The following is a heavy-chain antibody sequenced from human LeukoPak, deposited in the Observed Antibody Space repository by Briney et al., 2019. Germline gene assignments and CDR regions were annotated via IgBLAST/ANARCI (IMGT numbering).Heavy chain of an antibody. D-gene: IGHD3-3*01. CDR2: IIPIFGTA. J-gene: IGHJ6*03. CDR1: GGTFSSYA. Sequence: SVKVSCKASGGTFSSYAISWVRQAPGQGLEWMGGIIPIFGTANYAQKFQGRVTITTDESTSTAYMELSSLRSEDTAVYYCARARRTDNDFWSRYSDYYYYYYMDVWGKGTTVTVSS. CDR3: ARARRTDNDFWSRYSDYYYYYYMDV. V-gene: IGHV1-69*05.